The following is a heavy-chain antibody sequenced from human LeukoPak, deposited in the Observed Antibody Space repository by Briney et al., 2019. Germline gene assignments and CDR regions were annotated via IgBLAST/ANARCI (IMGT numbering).Heavy chain of an antibody. CDR1: GGSFSGYY. J-gene: IGHJ4*02. CDR3: ARGHGVRPLWVY. Sequence: SETLSLTCAVYGGSFSGYYWSWIRQPPGKGLEWIGEINHSGSTNCNPSLKSRVTISVDTSKNQFSLKLSSVIAADTAVYYCARGHGVRPLWVYWGQGTLVTVSS. CDR2: INHSGST. D-gene: IGHD5-18*01. V-gene: IGHV4-34*01.